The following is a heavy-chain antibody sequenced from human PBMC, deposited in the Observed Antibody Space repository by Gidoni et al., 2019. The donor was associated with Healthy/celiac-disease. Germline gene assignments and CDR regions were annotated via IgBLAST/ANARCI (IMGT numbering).Heavy chain of an antibody. CDR1: RYTFTDYY. CDR3: ARGPNRGLDYFDY. CDR2: INPSSGGT. J-gene: IGHJ4*02. Sequence: QVQLVQSGAEVKKPGASVKVSCEASRYTFTDYYMHWVRQAPGQGLEWMGWINPSSGGTTYAQKLQGRVTMTRDTSITTAYMELSRLRSDDTAVYYCARGPNRGLDYFDYWGQGTLVTVSS. D-gene: IGHD2-8*01. V-gene: IGHV1-2*02.